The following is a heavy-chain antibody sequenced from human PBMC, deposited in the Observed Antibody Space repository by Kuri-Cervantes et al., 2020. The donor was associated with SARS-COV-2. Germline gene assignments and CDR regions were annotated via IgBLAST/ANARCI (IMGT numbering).Heavy chain of an antibody. Sequence: GGSLRLSCAASGFTFSSYAMSWVRQAPGKGLEWVSAISGSGGSTYYADSVKGRFTISRDNYKNTLYLQMNSLRAEDTAVYYCAKSGEDRYYYYYYMDVWGKGTTVTVSS. J-gene: IGHJ6*03. CDR3: AKSGEDRYYYYYYMDV. CDR1: GFTFSSYA. V-gene: IGHV3-23*01. CDR2: ISGSGGST. D-gene: IGHD1-26*01.